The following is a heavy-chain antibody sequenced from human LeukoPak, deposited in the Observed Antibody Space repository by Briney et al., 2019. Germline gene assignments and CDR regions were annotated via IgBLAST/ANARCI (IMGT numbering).Heavy chain of an antibody. D-gene: IGHD2-21*02. J-gene: IGHJ4*02. CDR2: INPSDGDT. CDR1: GYSFTNYW. Sequence: GESLKISCMGSGYSFTNYWIGWVRQMPGKGLEWMGIINPSDGDTKYSPSFQGQVTISADESFNTAYLQWSSLKASDTAMYYCARREGSDLCRVDYWGQGTLVTVSS. CDR3: ARREGSDLCRVDY. V-gene: IGHV5-51*01.